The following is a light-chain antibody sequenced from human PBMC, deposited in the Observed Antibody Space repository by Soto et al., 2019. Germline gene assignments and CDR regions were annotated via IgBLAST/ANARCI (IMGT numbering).Light chain of an antibody. V-gene: IGKV1-39*01. CDR3: QQSYSTPYT. CDR2: AAS. Sequence: DIQMTQSPSSLSASVGDRVTITCRARQSISSYLNWYQQKPGKAPKLLIYAASSLQSGVPSRFSGSESGTDFTLTISSLQPEDFATYYCQQSYSTPYTFGQGTKLEIK. J-gene: IGKJ2*01. CDR1: QSISSY.